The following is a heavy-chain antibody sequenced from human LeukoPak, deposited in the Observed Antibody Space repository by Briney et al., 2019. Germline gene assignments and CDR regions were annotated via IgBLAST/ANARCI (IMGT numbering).Heavy chain of an antibody. J-gene: IGHJ4*02. Sequence: PSETLSLTCIVSGGSISGSSYYWGWIRQAPGKGLEWIGSIYYSGITHYNSSLKSRVTISVDMSTNQFSLRVSSVTAADTAVYYCARVVVGAYYFDSWGQGTLVTVSS. CDR1: GGSISGSSYY. V-gene: IGHV4-39*07. CDR3: ARVVVGAYYFDS. D-gene: IGHD2-15*01. CDR2: IYYSGIT.